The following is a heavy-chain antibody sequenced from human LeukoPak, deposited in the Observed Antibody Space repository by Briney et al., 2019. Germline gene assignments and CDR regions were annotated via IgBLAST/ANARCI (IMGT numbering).Heavy chain of an antibody. CDR3: ARVVPLITMVRGAGYFDY. CDR1: GGSISSGGYS. Sequence: SETLSLTCAVSGGSISSGGYSWSWLRQPPGKGLEWIGYIYHSGSTYYNPSLKSRVTISVDRSKNQFSLKLSSVTAADTAVYYCARVVPLITMVRGAGYFDYWGQGTLVTVSS. D-gene: IGHD3-10*01. J-gene: IGHJ4*02. CDR2: IYHSGST. V-gene: IGHV4-30-2*01.